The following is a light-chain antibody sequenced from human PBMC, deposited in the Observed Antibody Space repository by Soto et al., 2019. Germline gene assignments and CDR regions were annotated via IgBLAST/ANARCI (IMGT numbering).Light chain of an antibody. CDR1: SSDVGGYNY. J-gene: IGLJ2*01. CDR3: SSYAGSNNHVV. V-gene: IGLV2-8*01. Sequence: QSALTQPPSASGSPGQSVTISCTGTSSDVGGYNYVSWYQQHPGKAPKLMIYEVSKRPSGVPDRFPGSKSGNTASLTVSGLQAEDEADYYCSSYAGSNNHVVFGGGTQLTVL. CDR2: EVS.